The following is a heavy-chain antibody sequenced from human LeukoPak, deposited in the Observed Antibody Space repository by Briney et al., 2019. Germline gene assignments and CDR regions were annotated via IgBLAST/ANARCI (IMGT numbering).Heavy chain of an antibody. D-gene: IGHD3-22*01. CDR3: ARGNSYYDSSGAFDY. J-gene: IGHJ4*02. CDR2: INHSGST. Sequence: PSETLSLTCAVYGGSFSGYYWSWVRQPPGKGLEWIGEINHSGSTNYNPSLKSRVTISVDTSKNQFSLKLSSVTAADTAVYYCARGNSYYDSSGAFDYWGQGTLVTVSS. CDR1: GGSFSGYY. V-gene: IGHV4-34*01.